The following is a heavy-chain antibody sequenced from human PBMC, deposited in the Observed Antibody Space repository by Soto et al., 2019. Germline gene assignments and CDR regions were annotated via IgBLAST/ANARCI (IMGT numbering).Heavy chain of an antibody. CDR3: ARSTYGEGYPHFFAD. CDR2: IHNSGNT. Sequence: QVQLQESGPGLVMPSQTQSLTCTVSGGSIHDIDSYWTWIRQSPGRGPEWIGYIHNSGNTFYSPSLKRRLAISIDTSKSQFSLKLSAVTAADTAFYYCARSTYGEGYPHFFADWGQGTLVTVSS. J-gene: IGHJ4*02. D-gene: IGHD3-16*02. V-gene: IGHV4-30-4*01. CDR1: GGSIHDIDSY.